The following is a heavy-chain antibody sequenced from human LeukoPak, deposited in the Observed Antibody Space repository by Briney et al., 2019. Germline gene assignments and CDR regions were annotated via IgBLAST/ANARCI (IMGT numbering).Heavy chain of an antibody. Sequence: GRSLRLSCAASGFTFSSYSMNWVRQAPGQGLGWVSSISSSSSYICYAASLKGRFTISRDNAKNSLYLQMNSLRAEDTAVYYCARDLLPAASGDYYGMDVWGQGTTVTVSS. J-gene: IGHJ6*02. CDR2: ISSSSSYI. V-gene: IGHV3-21*01. D-gene: IGHD2-2*01. CDR1: GFTFSSYS. CDR3: ARDLLPAASGDYYGMDV.